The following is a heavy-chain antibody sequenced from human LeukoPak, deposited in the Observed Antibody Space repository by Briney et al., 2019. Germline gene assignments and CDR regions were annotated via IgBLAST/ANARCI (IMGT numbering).Heavy chain of an antibody. CDR3: AREGYSSSWPYSYYYMGV. Sequence: GGSLRLSCVASGFTFSSYAMSWVRQAPGKGLEWVSFISGSGGSTYYTDSVKGRFTISRDNSKNTLYLQMISLRAEDTAVYYCAREGYSSSWPYSYYYMGVWGKGTTVTVSS. CDR2: ISGSGGST. D-gene: IGHD6-13*01. CDR1: GFTFSSYA. J-gene: IGHJ6*03. V-gene: IGHV3-23*01.